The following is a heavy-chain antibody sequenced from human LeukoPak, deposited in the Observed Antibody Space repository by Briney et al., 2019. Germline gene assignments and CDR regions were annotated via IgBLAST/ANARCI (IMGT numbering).Heavy chain of an antibody. CDR3: GSSLTWKFDY. CDR1: GFSLNTRAMC. Sequence: SGPALVKPTQTLTLTCTFSGFSLNTRAMCVSWIRQPPGKALGSLAFIDLNDDKYYSTSTKTSITISQHPSKNQAVLTMTNLHPLDTATYYCGSSLTWKFDYWGQGTLVTVPS. CDR2: IDLNDDK. V-gene: IGHV2-70*01. J-gene: IGHJ4*02. D-gene: IGHD1-1*01.